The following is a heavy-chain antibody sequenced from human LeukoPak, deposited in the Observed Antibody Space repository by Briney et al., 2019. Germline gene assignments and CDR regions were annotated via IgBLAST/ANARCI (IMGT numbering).Heavy chain of an antibody. CDR2: ISYGSSYI. V-gene: IGHV3-21*04. CDR1: GFTFSSFS. J-gene: IGHJ6*02. D-gene: IGHD3-16*01. CDR3: ARGGGLDV. Sequence: PGGSLRLSCAASGFTFSSFSINWVRQAPGKGLEWVSSISYGSSYIHYSDSVKGRFTISRDNAKNSLYLQMSNLRAEDTAVYFCARGGGLDVWGQGATVTVSS.